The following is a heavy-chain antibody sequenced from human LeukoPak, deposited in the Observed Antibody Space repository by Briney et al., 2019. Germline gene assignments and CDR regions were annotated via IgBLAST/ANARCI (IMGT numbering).Heavy chain of an antibody. CDR3: VRRNYYNGMDV. Sequence: ASVKVSCKASGYTFSKYGISWVRQAPGQGLEWMGWISAYNTNYAQKMQGRVTMTTDTPTSIAYMELRSLRSDDTAVYYCVRRNYYNGMDVWGLGTTVTVSS. J-gene: IGHJ6*02. CDR2: ISAYNT. CDR1: GYTFSKYG. V-gene: IGHV1-18*01.